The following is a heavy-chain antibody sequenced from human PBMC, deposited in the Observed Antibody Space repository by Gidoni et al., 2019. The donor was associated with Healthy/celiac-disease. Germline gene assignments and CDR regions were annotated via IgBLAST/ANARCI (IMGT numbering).Heavy chain of an antibody. D-gene: IGHD3-22*01. V-gene: IGHV3-23*04. CDR2: ISGSGGSK. J-gene: IGHJ5*02. CDR1: GFTFSSYP. Sequence: EVQLVESGGGLVQPGGSMRLSCAASGFTFSSYPMSWVRQAPGKGLEWVSAISGSGGSKYYADSVKGRFTISRDNSKNTLYLQMNSLRAEDTAVYYCAKLPHYYYDSSGYFTVWFDPWGQGTLVTVSS. CDR3: AKLPHYYYDSSGYFTVWFDP.